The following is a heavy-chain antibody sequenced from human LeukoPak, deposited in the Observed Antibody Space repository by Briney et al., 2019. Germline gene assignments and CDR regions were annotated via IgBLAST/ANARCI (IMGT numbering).Heavy chain of an antibody. V-gene: IGHV4-39*01. Sequence: SETLSLTCTVSGGSISSSYYYWGWIRQPPGKGLEWIGSIYYSGSTYYNPSLRSRVTISVDTSKNQFSLKLSSVTAADTAVYYCTRHLIAVAGTGSVFDIWGQGTTVTVSS. CDR3: TRHLIAVAGTGSVFDI. CDR2: IYYSGST. J-gene: IGHJ3*02. D-gene: IGHD6-19*01. CDR1: GGSISSSYYY.